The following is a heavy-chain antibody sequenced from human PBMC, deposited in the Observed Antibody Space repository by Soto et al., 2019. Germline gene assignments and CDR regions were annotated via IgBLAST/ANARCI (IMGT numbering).Heavy chain of an antibody. D-gene: IGHD3-9*01. J-gene: IGHJ6*02. V-gene: IGHV4-39*01. Sequence: SETLSLTCTVSGGSISSSNYYWGWIRQPPGKGLEWIGSIYYSGSTYYNPSLKSRVTISVDTSKNQFSLRLSSVTAADTAVHYCARRPYYDILTSYYSVVGRYGMDVWGQGTTVTVSS. CDR2: IYYSGST. CDR3: ARRPYYDILTSYYSVVGRYGMDV. CDR1: GGSISSSNYY.